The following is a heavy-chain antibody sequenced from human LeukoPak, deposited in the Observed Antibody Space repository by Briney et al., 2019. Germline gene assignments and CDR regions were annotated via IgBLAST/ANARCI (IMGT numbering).Heavy chain of an antibody. V-gene: IGHV1-46*01. CDR1: GYTFTSYY. CDR2: INPSGGST. Sequence: EASVKVSCTASGYTFTSYYMHWVRQAPGQGLEWMGIINPSGGSTSYAQKFQGRVTMTRDTSTSTVYMELSSLRSEDTAVYYCAGMYCSSTSCLSYYYYYGMDVWGRGTTVTVSS. CDR3: AGMYCSSTSCLSYYYYYGMDV. J-gene: IGHJ6*02. D-gene: IGHD2-2*01.